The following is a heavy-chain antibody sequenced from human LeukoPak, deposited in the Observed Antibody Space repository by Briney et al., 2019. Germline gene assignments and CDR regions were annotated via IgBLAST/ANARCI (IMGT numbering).Heavy chain of an antibody. CDR2: ISSSSSYI. CDR1: GFTFSSYS. Sequence: GGSLRLSCAASGFTFSSYSMNWVRQAPGKGLEWVSSISSSSSYIHYADSVKGRFTISRDNAKNSLYLQMNSLRAEDTAVYYCARDRYYYGSGVYYFDYWGQGTLVTVSS. CDR3: ARDRYYYGSGVYYFDY. D-gene: IGHD3-10*01. V-gene: IGHV3-21*04. J-gene: IGHJ4*02.